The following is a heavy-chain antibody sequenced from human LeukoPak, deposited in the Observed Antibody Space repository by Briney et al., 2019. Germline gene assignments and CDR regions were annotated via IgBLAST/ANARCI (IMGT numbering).Heavy chain of an antibody. CDR1: GFTFSNYA. CDR2: ISSSDSTI. V-gene: IGHV3-48*03. D-gene: IGHD2-15*01. CDR3: AGLVAVAFDI. Sequence: PGGSLRLSCAASGFTFSNYAMNWVRQAPGKGLEWVSYISSSDSTIYYADSVKGRFTISRDNAKNSLYLQMNSLRAEDTAVYYCAGLVAVAFDIWGQGTMVTVSS. J-gene: IGHJ3*02.